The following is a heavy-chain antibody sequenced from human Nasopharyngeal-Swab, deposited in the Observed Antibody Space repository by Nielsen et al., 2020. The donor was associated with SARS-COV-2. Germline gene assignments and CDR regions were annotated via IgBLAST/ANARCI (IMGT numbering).Heavy chain of an antibody. V-gene: IGHV3-9*01. CDR3: ARENNWEALRYFDL. J-gene: IGHJ2*01. D-gene: IGHD1-20*01. CDR2: ISWNGNIR. Sequence: WICQPPGKGLEWVSGISWNGNIRGHADSVEGRFTISRDNAKSSLYLQMNSLRVEDTALYYCARENNWEALRYFDLWGRGTLVTVSS.